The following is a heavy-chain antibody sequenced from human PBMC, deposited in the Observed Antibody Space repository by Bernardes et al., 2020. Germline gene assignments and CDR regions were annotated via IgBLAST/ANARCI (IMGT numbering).Heavy chain of an antibody. D-gene: IGHD6-19*01. J-gene: IGHJ3*02. Sequence: ETLSLTCTVSGGSISSYYWSWIRQPPGKGLEWIGYIYYSGSTNYNPSLKSRVTISVDTSKNQFSLKLSSVTAADTAVYYCARTYSSHDAFDIWGQGTMVTVSS. CDR2: IYYSGST. CDR3: ARTYSSHDAFDI. CDR1: GGSISSYY. V-gene: IGHV4-59*01.